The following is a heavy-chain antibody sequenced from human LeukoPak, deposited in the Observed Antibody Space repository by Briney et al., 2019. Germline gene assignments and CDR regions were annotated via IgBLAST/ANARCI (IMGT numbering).Heavy chain of an antibody. J-gene: IGHJ4*02. CDR1: GFTFSNAW. CDR3: TTDPYRIVATFGY. V-gene: IGHV3-15*01. CDR2: IKTKTEGGTT. Sequence: GGSLRLSCAASGFTFSNAWMSWVRQAPGKGLEWVGRIKTKTEGGTTDYAAPVKGRFIIPRDDSKNMLYLQMNSLKTEDTAVFYCTTDPYRIVATFGYWGQGTLVTVSS. D-gene: IGHD5-12*01.